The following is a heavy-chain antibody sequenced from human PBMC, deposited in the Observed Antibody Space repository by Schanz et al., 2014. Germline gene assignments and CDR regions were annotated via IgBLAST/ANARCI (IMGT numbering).Heavy chain of an antibody. CDR1: GFTFSSYG. D-gene: IGHD2-15*01. V-gene: IGHV3-NL1*01. J-gene: IGHJ6*02. CDR3: AKGMGYCSGGTCYDYYYYGLDV. CDR2: ISHSGGSK. Sequence: QVQLVESGGGVVQFGRSLRLSCVASGFTFSSYGMHWVRQAPGKGLEWVSSISHSGGSKYYADSVKGRFTISRDNSKNTLYLQMNSLRAEDTAVYYCAKGMGYCSGGTCYDYYYYGLDVWGQGTTVTVSS.